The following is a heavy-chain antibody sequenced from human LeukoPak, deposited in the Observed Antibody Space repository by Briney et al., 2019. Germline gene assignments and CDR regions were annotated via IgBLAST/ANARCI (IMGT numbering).Heavy chain of an antibody. CDR2: ISAYNGNT. CDR1: GYTFTSYG. V-gene: IGHV1-18*04. CDR3: ARTGYNWNDVGFDP. D-gene: IGHD1-1*01. J-gene: IGHJ5*02. Sequence: GASVKVSCKASGYTFTSYGISWVRQAPGQGLEWMGWISAYNGNTNYAQKLQGRVTITTDTSTSTAYMELRSLRSDDTAVYYCARTGYNWNDVGFDPWGQGTLVTVSS.